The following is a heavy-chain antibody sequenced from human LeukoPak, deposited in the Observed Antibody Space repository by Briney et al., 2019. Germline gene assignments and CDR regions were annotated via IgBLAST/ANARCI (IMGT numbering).Heavy chain of an antibody. V-gene: IGHV3-21*01. CDR2: IRGSGDDST. D-gene: IGHD7-27*01. J-gene: IGHJ4*02. CDR3: AREEPGDLGQAFHY. Sequence: GGSLRLSCTASGFAMSWVRQAPGKGLEWVASIRGSGDDSTYYADSVKGRFTISRDNAKNSLYLQMNSLRVDDTAVYYCAREEPGDLGQAFHYWGQGTLVTVSS. CDR1: GFA.